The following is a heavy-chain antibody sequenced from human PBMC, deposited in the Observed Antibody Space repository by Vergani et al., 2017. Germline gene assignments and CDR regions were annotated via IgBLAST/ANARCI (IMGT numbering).Heavy chain of an antibody. CDR2: IIPIFGTA. Sequence: QVQLVQSGAEVKKPGSSVKVSCKASGGTFSSYAISWVRQAPGQGLEWMGGIIPIFGTANYAQKFQGRVTITADESTTTAYMELSSLRSEETAVYYCAGGRAAAGTPEGFDDWGQGTLVTVSP. J-gene: IGHJ4*02. CDR3: AGGRAAAGTPEGFDD. V-gene: IGHV1-69*01. D-gene: IGHD6-13*01. CDR1: GGTFSSYA.